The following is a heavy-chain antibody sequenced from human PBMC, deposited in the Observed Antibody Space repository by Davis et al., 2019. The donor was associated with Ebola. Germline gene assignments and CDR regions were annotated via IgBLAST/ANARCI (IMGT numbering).Heavy chain of an antibody. D-gene: IGHD3-16*01. Sequence: ASVKVSCKASGYTFTGYYIHWVRQAPGQGLEWMGWINPKSGGGNYSPKFQGRVTMTTDTSIRTAYMDLSSLRSDDTAVFYCVRELHGGEFNYWGQGTLVTVSS. CDR1: GYTFTGYY. J-gene: IGHJ4*02. CDR2: INPKSGGG. V-gene: IGHV1-2*02. CDR3: VRELHGGEFNY.